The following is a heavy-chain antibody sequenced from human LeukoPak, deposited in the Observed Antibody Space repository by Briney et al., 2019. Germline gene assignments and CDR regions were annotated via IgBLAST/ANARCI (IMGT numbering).Heavy chain of an antibody. V-gene: IGHV3-21*01. D-gene: IGHD2-2*01. Sequence: GGSLRLSCAASGFTFSSYSMNWVRQAPGKGLEWVSSISSSSSYIYYADSVKGRFTISRDNAKNSLYLQMNSLRAEDTAVYYCASLYCSSTSCFMDVWGKGTTVTVSS. CDR3: ASLYCSSTSCFMDV. J-gene: IGHJ6*04. CDR2: ISSSSSYI. CDR1: GFTFSSYS.